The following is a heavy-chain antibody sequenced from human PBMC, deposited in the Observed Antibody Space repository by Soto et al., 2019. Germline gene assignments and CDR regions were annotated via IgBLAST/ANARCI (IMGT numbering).Heavy chain of an antibody. CDR1: GFTFSSYW. Sequence: PGGSLRLSCAASGFTFSSYWMHWVRQAPGKGLVWVSRINSDGSSTSYADSVKGRFTISRDNAKNTLYLQMNSLRAEDTAVYYCAREPVADYGMDVWGQGTTVTVSS. J-gene: IGHJ6*02. V-gene: IGHV3-74*01. D-gene: IGHD6-19*01. CDR3: AREPVADYGMDV. CDR2: INSDGSST.